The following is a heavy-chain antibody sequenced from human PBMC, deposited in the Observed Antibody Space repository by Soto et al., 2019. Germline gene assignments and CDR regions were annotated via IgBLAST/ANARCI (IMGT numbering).Heavy chain of an antibody. Sequence: GGSLRLSCAASGFTFSSYWMHWVRQAPGKGLVWVSRINSDGSSTSYADSVKGRFTISRDNAKNTLYLQMNSLRAEDTAVYYCARVGQQLVVYYYYGMDVWGQGTTVTVSS. J-gene: IGHJ6*02. CDR3: ARVGQQLVVYYYYGMDV. V-gene: IGHV3-74*01. CDR2: INSDGSST. CDR1: GFTFSSYW. D-gene: IGHD6-13*01.